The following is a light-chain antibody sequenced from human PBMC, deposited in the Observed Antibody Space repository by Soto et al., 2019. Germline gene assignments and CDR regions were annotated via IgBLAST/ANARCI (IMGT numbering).Light chain of an antibody. V-gene: IGKV3-15*01. CDR1: QSVSRY. J-gene: IGKJ5*01. CDR3: QQYGSSPPIT. CDR2: GAS. Sequence: EIVMTQSPASLSVSPGERVTLSCTSSQSVSRYLAWYQQIPGQAPRLLIHGASTGAIGVPDRFSGSGSGTEFTLTISRLEPEDFAVYYCQQYGSSPPITFGQGTRLEIK.